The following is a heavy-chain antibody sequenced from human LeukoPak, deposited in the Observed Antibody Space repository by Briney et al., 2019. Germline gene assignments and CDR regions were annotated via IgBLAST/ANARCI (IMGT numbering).Heavy chain of an antibody. Sequence: SETLSLTCTVSGGSISSSRYYWGWIRQPPGKGLEWIGSIYYSGSTHYHPSLKSRVTISVDTSKTHFSLKLSSVTAADTAVYYCARHPRAYCSGGSCYSFWGTQFDYGGQGTLVTVSS. J-gene: IGHJ4*02. CDR3: ARHPRAYCSGGSCYSFWGTQFDY. CDR2: IYYSGST. CDR1: GGSISSSRYY. V-gene: IGHV4-39*01. D-gene: IGHD2-15*01.